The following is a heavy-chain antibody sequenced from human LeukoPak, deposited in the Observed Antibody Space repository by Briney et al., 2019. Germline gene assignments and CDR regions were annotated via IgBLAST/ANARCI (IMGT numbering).Heavy chain of an antibody. CDR2: ITNGGSTI. D-gene: IGHD3-9*01. CDR1: GFTFSDYN. Sequence: RGSLRLSCAASGFTFSDYNMNWVRQAPGKGLEWVSYITNGGSTIHHADSVKGRFTISRDNAKKTLYLQMNSLRAEDTALYYCARSIGLTGGGVDVWGQGTTVTVSS. J-gene: IGHJ6*02. V-gene: IGHV3-11*01. CDR3: ARSIGLTGGGVDV.